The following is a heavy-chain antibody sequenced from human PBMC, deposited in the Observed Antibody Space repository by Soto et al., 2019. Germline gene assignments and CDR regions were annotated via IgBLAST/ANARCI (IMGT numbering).Heavy chain of an antibody. Sequence: SQTLSLTCAISGDSVSDNSAAWNWIRQSPSRGLEWLGRTYYRSKWYNDYAVSVKSRITVTPDTSKNQFSLHLNSVTPEDTAVYYWAREFPYYVSSDSYLDYCGQGALFTASS. D-gene: IGHD3-16*01. CDR3: AREFPYYVSSDSYLDY. CDR1: GDSVSDNSAA. J-gene: IGHJ4*02. CDR2: TYYRSKWYN. V-gene: IGHV6-1*01.